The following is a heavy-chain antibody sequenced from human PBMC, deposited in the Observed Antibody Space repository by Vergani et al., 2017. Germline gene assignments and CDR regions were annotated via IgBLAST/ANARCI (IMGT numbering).Heavy chain of an antibody. V-gene: IGHV3-15*01. CDR1: GFTFSSYG. J-gene: IGHJ6*02. Sequence: EVQLLESGGGLVQPGGSLRLSCAASGFTFSSYGMHWVRQAPGKGLEWVGRIKSKTDGGTTDYAAPVKGRFTISRDDSKNSLYLQMNSLKTEDTAVYYCARDFWSGYSDVWGQGTTVTVSS. D-gene: IGHD3-3*01. CDR3: ARDFWSGYSDV. CDR2: IKSKTDGGTT.